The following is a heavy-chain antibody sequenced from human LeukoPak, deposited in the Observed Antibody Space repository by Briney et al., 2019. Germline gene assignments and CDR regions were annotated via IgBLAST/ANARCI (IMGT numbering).Heavy chain of an antibody. J-gene: IGHJ4*02. CDR1: GYSFTTYW. CDR2: IYPGDSDT. V-gene: IGHV5-51*01. Sequence: GESLETSFRGSGYSFTTYWIAWVRQMPGKGLEWMGIIYPGDSDTRHSPSFQGQVTISVAKSISTVYLQWSSLKASDTAMYYCARVATASFDQWGQGNPGTVSS. D-gene: IGHD2-15*01. CDR3: ARVATASFDQ.